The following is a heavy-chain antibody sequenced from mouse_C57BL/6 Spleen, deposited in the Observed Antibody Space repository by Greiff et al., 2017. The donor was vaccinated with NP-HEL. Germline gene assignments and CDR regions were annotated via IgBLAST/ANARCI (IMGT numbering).Heavy chain of an antibody. CDR3: ARGGAYYYGSSPFAY. V-gene: IGHV1-80*01. Sequence: VKLQQSGAELVKPGASVKISCKASGYAFSSYWMNWVKQRPGKGLEWIGQIYPGDGDTNYNGKFKGKATLTADKSSSTAYMQLSSLTSEDSAVYFCARGGAYYYGSSPFAYWGQGTLVTVSA. J-gene: IGHJ3*01. CDR2: IYPGDGDT. D-gene: IGHD1-1*01. CDR1: GYAFSSYW.